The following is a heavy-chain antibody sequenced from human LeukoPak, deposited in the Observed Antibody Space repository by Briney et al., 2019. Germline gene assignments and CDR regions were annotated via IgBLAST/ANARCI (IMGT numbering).Heavy chain of an antibody. Sequence: GGSLRLSCAASGFSFSTYAMTWVRQAPGRGLEWVSAIDGSGHYIFYRDSVQGRFTISRDNSRKMLFLQMNTLTVEDSAVYYCAKNYGPGNAFYDSWGQGVLVTVSS. CDR2: IDGSGHYI. V-gene: IGHV3-23*01. CDR1: GFSFSTYA. D-gene: IGHD3-10*01. CDR3: AKNYGPGNAFYDS. J-gene: IGHJ4*02.